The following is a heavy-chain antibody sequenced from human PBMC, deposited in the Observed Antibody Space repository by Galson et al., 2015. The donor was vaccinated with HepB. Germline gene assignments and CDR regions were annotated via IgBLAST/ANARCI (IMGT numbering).Heavy chain of an antibody. CDR2: ISYDATKK. Sequence: SLRLSCAASGFTFSNYAMHWVRQTPGKGLEWVAVISYDATKKYYIDAAKGRFSISRDNSKGTVYLQMSSLRAEDTALYSCARVYRDWRVPYFDYWGQGTLVTVSS. J-gene: IGHJ4*02. V-gene: IGHV3-30*04. CDR1: GFTFSNYA. D-gene: IGHD4-17*01. CDR3: ARVYRDWRVPYFDY.